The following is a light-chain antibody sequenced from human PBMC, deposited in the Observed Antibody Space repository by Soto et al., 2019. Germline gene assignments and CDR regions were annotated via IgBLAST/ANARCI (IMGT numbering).Light chain of an antibody. CDR1: QSVGNSF. CDR2: GAS. J-gene: IGKJ5*01. Sequence: EIVLTQSPGTLSLSPGERATLSCRASQSVGNSFLAWYQQKPGQAPRLLIHGASRRATGIPDRFSGSGSGTDFTLTISGLAPEDFALYHCQQYGNSPITFGQGTRLEIK. V-gene: IGKV3-20*01. CDR3: QQYGNSPIT.